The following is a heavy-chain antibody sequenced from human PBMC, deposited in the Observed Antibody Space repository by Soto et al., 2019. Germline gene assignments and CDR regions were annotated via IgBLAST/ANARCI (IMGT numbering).Heavy chain of an antibody. J-gene: IGHJ4*02. D-gene: IGHD7-27*01. CDR2: IPNNGSP. Sequence: QVQLQDSGPGRVKPSETLSLTCSVSGGSVRTGSYHWSWIRQPPGKGLEWIGFIPNNGSPDYNPSLKSRVVVSIDRSKNQFSLKVNSVTAADTAVYFCARIGWGGDSWGQGTLVTVSS. CDR3: ARIGWGGDS. CDR1: GGSVRTGSYH. V-gene: IGHV4-61*01.